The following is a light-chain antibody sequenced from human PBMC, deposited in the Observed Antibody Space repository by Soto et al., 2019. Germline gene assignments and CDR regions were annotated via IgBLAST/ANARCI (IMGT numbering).Light chain of an antibody. CDR3: QHYNNWPQT. J-gene: IGKJ1*01. CDR2: GAS. Sequence: EIVMTQSPATLSVSPGERATLSCRASQSVSSNLAWYQQKPGQAPRLLVYGASTRATGIPARFSGSGSGTEFTLTISSLQSEDFALYYCQHYNNWPQTFGQGTKVEIK. V-gene: IGKV3-15*01. CDR1: QSVSSN.